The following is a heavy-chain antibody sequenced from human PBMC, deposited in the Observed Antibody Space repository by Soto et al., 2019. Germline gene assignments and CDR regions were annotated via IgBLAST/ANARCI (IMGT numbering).Heavy chain of an antibody. D-gene: IGHD3-3*01. V-gene: IGHV4-31*03. CDR1: GGSISSGGYY. CDR3: ARAGPLTIFGVVLRSKSWFDP. J-gene: IGHJ5*02. CDR2: IYYSGST. Sequence: SETLCLTCTVSGGSISSGGYYGSWIRRHPGKGLEWIGYIYYSGSTYYNPSLKSRVTISVDTSKNQFSLKLSSVTAADTAVYYCARAGPLTIFGVVLRSKSWFDPWGQGTLVTVSS.